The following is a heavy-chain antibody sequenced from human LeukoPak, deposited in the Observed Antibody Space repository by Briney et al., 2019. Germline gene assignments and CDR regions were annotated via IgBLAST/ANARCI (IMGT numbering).Heavy chain of an antibody. CDR3: ARDLYPTVALYCSGGSCYGAELRGGPFDI. CDR2: INPNSGGT. CDR1: GYTFPGYY. Sequence: ASVKVSCKASGYTFPGYYMHWVRQAPGQGLEWMGWINPNSGGTNYAQKFQGRVTMTRDTSISTAYMELSRLRSDDTAVYYCARDLYPTVALYCSGGSCYGAELRGGPFDIWGQGTMVTVSS. V-gene: IGHV1-2*02. D-gene: IGHD2-15*01. J-gene: IGHJ3*02.